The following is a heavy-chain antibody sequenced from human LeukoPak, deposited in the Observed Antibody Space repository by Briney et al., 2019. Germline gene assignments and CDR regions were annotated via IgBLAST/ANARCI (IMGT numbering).Heavy chain of an antibody. Sequence: PSETLSLTCTVSGGSISSYYRSWIRQPPGKGLEWIGYIYYSGSTNYNPSLKSRVTISVDTSKNQFSLKLSSVTAADTAVYYCARLSSLANIAARGRTWLDPWGQGSLVTVSS. CDR1: GGSISSYY. J-gene: IGHJ5*02. D-gene: IGHD6-6*01. CDR3: ARLSSLANIAARGRTWLDP. CDR2: IYYSGST. V-gene: IGHV4-59*01.